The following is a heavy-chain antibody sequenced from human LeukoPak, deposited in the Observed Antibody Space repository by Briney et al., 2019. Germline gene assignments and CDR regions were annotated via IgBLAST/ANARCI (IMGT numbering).Heavy chain of an antibody. J-gene: IGHJ3*02. D-gene: IGHD6-19*01. CDR1: GFTFDDYG. CDR3: ARRRSSGWYKGDDAFDI. Sequence: SGGSLRLSCAASGFTFDDYGMSWVRQAPGKGLEWVSGIIWNGGTTRYADSVKGRFTISRDNAKNSLYLQMNSLRAEDTALYRCARRRSSGWYKGDDAFDIWGQGTMVTVSS. V-gene: IGHV3-20*01. CDR2: IIWNGGTT.